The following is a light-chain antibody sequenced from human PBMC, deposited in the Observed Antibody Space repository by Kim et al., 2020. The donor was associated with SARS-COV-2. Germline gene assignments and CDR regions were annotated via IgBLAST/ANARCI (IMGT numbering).Light chain of an antibody. CDR1: SLRSYY. J-gene: IGLJ2*01. CDR2: GKN. CDR3: NSRDSSGNHWV. Sequence: SSELTQDPAVSVALGQTVRITCQGDSLRSYYASWYQQKPGQAPVLVIYGKNNRPSGIPDRFSGSSSGNTASLTITGAQAADEAVYYCNSRDSSGNHWVFG. V-gene: IGLV3-19*01.